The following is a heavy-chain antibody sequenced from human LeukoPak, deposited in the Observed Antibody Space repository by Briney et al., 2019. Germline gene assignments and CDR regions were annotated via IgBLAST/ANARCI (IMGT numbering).Heavy chain of an antibody. D-gene: IGHD3-16*01. J-gene: IGHJ4*02. Sequence: PGGSLRLSCAASGFTFSNHWMFWVRQAPGKGLVWVSRINPDGTATKYTGSVEGRFTISRDNAKNTLYLQMNSLRADDTAVYFCARGGDDYVWGSPLDYWGQGTLVTVSS. CDR1: GFTFSNHW. CDR2: INPDGTAT. V-gene: IGHV3-74*01. CDR3: ARGGDDYVWGSPLDY.